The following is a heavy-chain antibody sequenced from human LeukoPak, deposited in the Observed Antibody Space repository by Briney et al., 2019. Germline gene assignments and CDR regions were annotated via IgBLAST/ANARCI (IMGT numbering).Heavy chain of an antibody. J-gene: IGHJ6*03. D-gene: IGHD6-13*01. V-gene: IGHV3-21*01. CDR2: IGSSSSYI. Sequence: GGSLRLSCAASGFTFSSYSMNWVRQAPGKGLEWVSSIGSSSSYIYYADSVKGRFTISRDNAKNSLYLQMNSLRAEDTAVYYCARGRYSSSRSPVMDVWGKGTTVTVSS. CDR3: ARGRYSSSRSPVMDV. CDR1: GFTFSSYS.